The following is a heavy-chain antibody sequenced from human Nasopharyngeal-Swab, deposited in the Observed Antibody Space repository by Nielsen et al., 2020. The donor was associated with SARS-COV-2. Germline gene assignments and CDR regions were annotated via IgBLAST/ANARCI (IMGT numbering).Heavy chain of an antibody. J-gene: IGHJ5*02. D-gene: IGHD2-2*01. CDR3: AKESYRLLLYNYFDP. V-gene: IGHV3-11*01. CDR1: GFTFSDYY. CDR2: ISSSGRST. Sequence: GGSLRLSCAASGFTFSDYYMAWIRQAPGKGLEWISYISSSGRSTDSADSVKGRFTISRDNANNFLYLQMNSLRAEDTALYYCAKESYRLLLYNYFDPWGQGTPVTVSS.